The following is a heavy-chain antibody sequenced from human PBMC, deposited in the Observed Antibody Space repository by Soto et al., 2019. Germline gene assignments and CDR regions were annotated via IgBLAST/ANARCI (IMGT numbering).Heavy chain of an antibody. V-gene: IGHV3-74*01. Sequence: GGSLRLSCAASGFTFSSYWMHWVRQAPGKGLVWVSRINSDGSSTSYADSVKGRFTISRDNAKNTLYLQMNSLRAEDTAVYYCARAYYYYYGMDVWGQGTTVTVSS. CDR1: GFTFSSYW. J-gene: IGHJ6*02. CDR2: INSDGSST. CDR3: ARAYYYYYGMDV.